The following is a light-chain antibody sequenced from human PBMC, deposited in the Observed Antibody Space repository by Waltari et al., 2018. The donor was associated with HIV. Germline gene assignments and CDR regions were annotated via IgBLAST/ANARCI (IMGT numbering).Light chain of an antibody. CDR1: SSDVGDSNY. J-gene: IGLJ1*01. CDR3: SSYTSSSTRV. CDR2: DVS. V-gene: IGLV2-14*01. Sequence: QSALTQPAPASGSPGQPITISCTGTSSDVGDSNYVSWYQQHPGKAPKLIIYDVSNRPSGVSNRFSGSKSGNTASLTISGLQTEDEADYYCSSYTSSSTRVFGTGTKVTVL.